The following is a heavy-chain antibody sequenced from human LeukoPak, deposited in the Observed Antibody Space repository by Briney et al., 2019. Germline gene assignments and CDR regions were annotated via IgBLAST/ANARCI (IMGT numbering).Heavy chain of an antibody. CDR1: GGTFRGYG. J-gene: IGHJ4*02. D-gene: IGHD5-18*01. CDR3: AREGINGYSHFDF. Sequence: SVKVSCKASGGTFRGYGIYWVRQAPGQGLECMGGSIPMFGTTNYAQKFQGRVTITTDDSTSTAYMELSSLASEDTAMYYCAREGINGYSHFDFWGQGTLVTVSS. CDR2: SIPMFGTT. V-gene: IGHV1-69*05.